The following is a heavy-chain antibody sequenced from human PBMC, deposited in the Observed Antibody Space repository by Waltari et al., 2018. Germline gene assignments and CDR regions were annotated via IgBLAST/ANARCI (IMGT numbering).Heavy chain of an antibody. CDR2: ISGGGGST. CDR1: GFTFSSYA. Sequence: EVQLLESGGGLVQHGGSLRLSCAASGFTFSSYAMSWVRQAPGKGLEWVSAISGGGGSTYYADSVKGRFTISRDNSKNTLYLQMNSLRAEDTAVYYCAKYLQAIWLQLWVGDYWGQGTLVTVSS. CDR3: AKYLQAIWLQLWVGDY. V-gene: IGHV3-23*01. J-gene: IGHJ4*02. D-gene: IGHD5-12*01.